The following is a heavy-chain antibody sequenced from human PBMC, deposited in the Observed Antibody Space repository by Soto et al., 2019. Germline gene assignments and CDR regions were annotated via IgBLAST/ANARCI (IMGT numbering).Heavy chain of an antibody. D-gene: IGHD3-16*02. V-gene: IGHV1-18*01. Sequence: ASVKVSCKASGYTFTSYGISWVRQAPGQGLEWMGWISAYNGKTNYAQKLQGRVTMTTDTSTSTAYMGLRSLRSDDTAGDYCARSHMITFGGVIVDYFDYWGQGTLVTVSS. CDR3: ARSHMITFGGVIVDYFDY. CDR2: ISAYNGKT. CDR1: GYTFTSYG. J-gene: IGHJ4*02.